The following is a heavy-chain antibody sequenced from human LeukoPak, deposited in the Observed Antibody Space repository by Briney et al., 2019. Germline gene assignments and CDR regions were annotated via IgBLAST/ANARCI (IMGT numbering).Heavy chain of an antibody. Sequence: GGSLRLSCAASGFTFSSYAMSWVRQAPGKGLEWVANIKQDGSEKYYVDSVKGRFTISRDNAKNSLYLQMNSLRAEDTAVYYCARKRYFALDYWGQGTLVTVSS. V-gene: IGHV3-7*01. CDR1: GFTFSSYA. CDR2: IKQDGSEK. CDR3: ARKRYFALDY. D-gene: IGHD3-9*01. J-gene: IGHJ4*02.